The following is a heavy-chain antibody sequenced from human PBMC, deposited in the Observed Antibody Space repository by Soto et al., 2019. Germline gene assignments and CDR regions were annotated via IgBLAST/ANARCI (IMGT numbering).Heavy chain of an antibody. CDR2: INHSEST. CDR3: ASSYCGGDCYPFYGMDV. D-gene: IGHD2-21*02. J-gene: IGHJ6*02. Sequence: PSDTLSLTCAVYGGSFSGYYWSWIRQPPGKGLEWIGEINHSESTNYKTSNKSRNNITKETYKKKFTLKMTSVTAADTAVYYCASSYCGGDCYPFYGMDVWGQGTTVS. CDR1: GGSFSGYY. V-gene: IGHV4-34*01.